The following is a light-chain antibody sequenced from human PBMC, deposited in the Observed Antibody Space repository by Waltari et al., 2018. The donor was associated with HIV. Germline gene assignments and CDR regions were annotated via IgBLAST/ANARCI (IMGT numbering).Light chain of an antibody. Sequence: QSALTQPRSVSGSPGQSVTISCTGTSSDVGAYDYVSWYQQHPGKAPQLIIVDVSQRPSGFPERCSCSKSGDTASLTISALQGEDEAEYYCCSYAGAYTVILGGGTKLTVL. CDR2: DVS. CDR1: SSDVGAYDY. J-gene: IGLJ2*01. V-gene: IGLV2-11*01. CDR3: CSYAGAYTVI.